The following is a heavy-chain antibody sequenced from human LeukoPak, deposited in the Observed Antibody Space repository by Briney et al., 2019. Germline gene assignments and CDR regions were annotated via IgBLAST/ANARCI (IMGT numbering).Heavy chain of an antibody. J-gene: IGHJ6*03. CDR2: IYTSGST. D-gene: IGHD3-10*01. V-gene: IGHV4-4*07. Sequence: SETLSLTCTVSGGSISSYYWSWIRQPAGKGLEWIGRIYTSGSTNYNPSLKSRVTMSVDTSKNQFSLKLSSVTAADTAVYYCARVPKGDGSGKKNYYYYMDVWGKGTTVTVSS. CDR3: ARVPKGDGSGKKNYYYYMDV. CDR1: GGSISSYY.